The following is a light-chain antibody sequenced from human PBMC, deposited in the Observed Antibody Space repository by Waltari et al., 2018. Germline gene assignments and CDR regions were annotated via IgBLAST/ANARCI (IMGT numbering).Light chain of an antibody. CDR3: QQCLPSRT. CDR1: QSVSGSY. CDR2: GAS. Sequence: EIVLTQSPGTLSLSPGERATPSGRASQSVSGSYLAWYQHISGQAPRLHIDGASTRATGITVRLSGCGSETDLTLSISRLEPEDFAVYYWQQCLPSRTFGQGTRVEIK. J-gene: IGKJ1*01. V-gene: IGKV3-20*01.